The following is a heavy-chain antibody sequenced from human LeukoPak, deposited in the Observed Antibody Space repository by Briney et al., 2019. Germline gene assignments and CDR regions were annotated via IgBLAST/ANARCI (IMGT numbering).Heavy chain of an antibody. CDR3: ARGSASDGFWFDP. Sequence: PSETLSLTCTVSGASISSYYWSWIRQPPGKGLEWIAYIYYSGSSNYSPSLKSRVTISLDTSKNQFSLKLRSVTAADTAVYYCARGSASDGFWFDPWGQGTLVTVSS. J-gene: IGHJ5*02. CDR2: IYYSGSS. V-gene: IGHV4-59*12. D-gene: IGHD4/OR15-4a*01. CDR1: GASISSYY.